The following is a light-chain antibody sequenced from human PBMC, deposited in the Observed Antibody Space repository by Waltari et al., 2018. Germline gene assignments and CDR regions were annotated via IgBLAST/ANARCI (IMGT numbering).Light chain of an antibody. V-gene: IGLV2-14*01. CDR1: SSDVGSYKY. CDR2: EVS. J-gene: IGLJ1*01. Sequence: QSALTQPASVSGSPGQSITIPCTGTSSDVGSYKYVSWYQQHPGKTPQRIIYEVSNRPSGVSHRFSGSKSGNTASLTISGLQAEDEADYYCSSYADNYFYVFGTGTKVTVL. CDR3: SSYADNYFYV.